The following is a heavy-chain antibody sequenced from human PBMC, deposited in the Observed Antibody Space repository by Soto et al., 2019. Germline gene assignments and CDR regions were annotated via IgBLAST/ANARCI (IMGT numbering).Heavy chain of an antibody. CDR1: GFTVSSTY. CDR3: ARDRIEAAGTPRFNYYYGMDV. Sequence: EVQLVESGGGLIQPGGSLRLSCAASGFTVSSTYMTWVRQAPGKGLEWVSVIYGGLTTSYADSVKGRFTISRDNSKNTVFLQMNSLRGEDTAVYYCARDRIEAAGTPRFNYYYGMDVWRQGTTVTVSS. CDR2: IYGGLTT. D-gene: IGHD6-13*01. V-gene: IGHV3-53*01. J-gene: IGHJ6*02.